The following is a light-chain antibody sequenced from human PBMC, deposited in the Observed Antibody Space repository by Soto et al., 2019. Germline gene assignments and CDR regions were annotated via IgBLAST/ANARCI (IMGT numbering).Light chain of an antibody. V-gene: IGKV1-33*01. CDR1: QDIANY. Sequence: DIQMTQSPSSLSASVGDRVTITCQASQDIANYLNWYQQKPGKAPKLLIYDASNLETGVPSRFSGSGSGTEFTFTISSLQPEDFATSYCKQYDCSPLYTFAQGTKVEIK. J-gene: IGKJ2*01. CDR2: DAS. CDR3: KQYDCSPLYT.